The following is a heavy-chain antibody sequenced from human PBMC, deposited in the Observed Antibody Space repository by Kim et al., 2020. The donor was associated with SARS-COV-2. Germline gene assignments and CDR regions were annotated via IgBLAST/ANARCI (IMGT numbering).Heavy chain of an antibody. CDR2: MNPNSGNT. Sequence: ASVKVSCKASGYTFPSYDINWVRQATGQGLEWMGWMNPNSGNTGYSQRFQGRVTMTRNTSISTAYMELSSLRSEDTAVYYCARGGRELRDAFGIWGQGTLVTVSS. J-gene: IGHJ3*02. D-gene: IGHD1-26*01. V-gene: IGHV1-8*01. CDR1: GYTFPSYD. CDR3: ARGGRELRDAFGI.